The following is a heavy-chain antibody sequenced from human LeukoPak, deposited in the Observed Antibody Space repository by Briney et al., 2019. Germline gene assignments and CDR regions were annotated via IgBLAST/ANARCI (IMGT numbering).Heavy chain of an antibody. CDR1: GFTFSSNA. D-gene: IGHD1-26*01. J-gene: IGHJ4*02. CDR3: AKDPWVSGSCRGYFDY. CDR2: ISGTGGST. Sequence: SGGSLRLSCAASGFTFSSNAMSWVRQAPGKGLEWVSTISGTGGSTYYADSVKGRFTISRDNSKNTVYLQMNSLRAEDTAIYYCAKDPWVSGSCRGYFDYWAREPWSPSPQ. V-gene: IGHV3-23*01.